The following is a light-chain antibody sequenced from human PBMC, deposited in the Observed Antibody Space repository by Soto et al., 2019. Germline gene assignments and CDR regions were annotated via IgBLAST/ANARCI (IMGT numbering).Light chain of an antibody. CDR2: EVS. J-gene: IGLJ2*01. CDR1: SSDVGAYNL. CDR3: SSYTTNKTLL. Sequence: QSALTQPASVSGSPGQSITISCTGTSSDVGAYNLVSWYQQHPGKAPKLIFYEVSNRPPGLSDRFSGSKSGTTASLTISGLQAEDEADYFCSSYTTNKTLLFGGGTQLTVL. V-gene: IGLV2-14*01.